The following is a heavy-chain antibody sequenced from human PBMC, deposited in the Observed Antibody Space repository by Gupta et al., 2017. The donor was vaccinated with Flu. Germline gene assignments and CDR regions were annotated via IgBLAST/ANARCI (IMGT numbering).Heavy chain of an antibody. D-gene: IGHD3-3*01. V-gene: IGHV3-15*01. CDR3: TTGTTSVAVGPFGY. Sequence: VGRIKSKPGGGTSDYAAPVKGRFTISRDDSKTTSYLQMNSMRTEDTAVYYCTTGTTSVAVGPFGYWGHGTLVTVYS. CDR2: IKSKPGGGTS. J-gene: IGHJ4*01.